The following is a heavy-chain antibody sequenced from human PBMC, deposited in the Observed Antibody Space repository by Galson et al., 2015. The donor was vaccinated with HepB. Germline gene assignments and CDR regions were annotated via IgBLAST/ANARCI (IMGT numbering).Heavy chain of an antibody. J-gene: IGHJ3*02. CDR1: GGTFSSYA. CDR2: IIPILGIA. D-gene: IGHD5-12*01. V-gene: IGHV1-69*04. CDR3: ARAGLGLFDI. Sequence: SVKVSCKASGGTFSSYAISWVRQAPGQGLEWMGRIIPILGIANYAQKFQGRVTITADKSASTAYMELSSLRSEDTAVYYCARAGLGLFDIWGQGTMVTVSS.